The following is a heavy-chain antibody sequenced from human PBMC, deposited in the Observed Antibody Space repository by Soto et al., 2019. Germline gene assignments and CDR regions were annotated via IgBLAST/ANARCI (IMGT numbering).Heavy chain of an antibody. J-gene: IGHJ5*02. CDR2: IYYSGST. V-gene: IGHV4-31*03. Sequence: SQTLSLTCTVSGGSISSGGYYWSWIRQHPGKGLEWIGYIYYSGSTYYNPSLKSRVTISVDTSKNQFSLKLSSVTAADTAVYYCARSSRELSGWFDPWGQGTLVTVSS. CDR3: ARSSRELSGWFDP. CDR1: GGSISSGGYY. D-gene: IGHD3-16*02.